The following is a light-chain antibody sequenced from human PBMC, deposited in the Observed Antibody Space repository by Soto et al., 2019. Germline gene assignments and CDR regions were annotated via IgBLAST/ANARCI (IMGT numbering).Light chain of an antibody. Sequence: DIQMTQSPSSLSASVGDRVTITCRASQSISSYLNWYQQKPGKAPKLLIYAASSLHSGVPSRFSGSGSGTDFTLIISSLPPEDFATYYCQQSYSTLGTFGQGTKLEIK. V-gene: IGKV1-39*01. CDR2: AAS. J-gene: IGKJ2*01. CDR3: QQSYSTLGT. CDR1: QSISSY.